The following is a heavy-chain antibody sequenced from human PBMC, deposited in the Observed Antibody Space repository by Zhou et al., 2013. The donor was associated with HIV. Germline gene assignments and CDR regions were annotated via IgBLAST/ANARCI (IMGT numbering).Heavy chain of an antibody. CDR2: ITPLLGTT. J-gene: IGHJ5*01. CDR1: GGPFNSNI. D-gene: IGHD4-4*01. V-gene: IGHV1-69*08. CDR3: ARVTTLHPWWFDS. Sequence: QVQLVQSGAEVRKPGSSVKVSCKASGGPFNSNIINWVRQAPGQGLEWMGRITPLLGTTSYAQKFQGRVTITADKSTTTSYMDLSSLRSDDTAVYYCARVTTLHPWWFDSWGQGIPGHRLP.